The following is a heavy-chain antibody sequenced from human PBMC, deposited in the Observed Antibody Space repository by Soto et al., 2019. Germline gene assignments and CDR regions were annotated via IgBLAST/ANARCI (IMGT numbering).Heavy chain of an antibody. CDR2: INHSGRT. CDR1: GGSFSGYY. CDR3: ARGGYTYYDFWSGYSYYEYYFDY. J-gene: IGHJ4*02. Sequence: QVQLQQWGAGLLKPSETLSLTCAVYGGSFSGYYWSWIRQPPGKGLAWIGEINHSGRTNYNPSLNSRVTISADTSKNQFSLKLSGVTAEDTAVYDCARGGYTYYDFWSGYSYYEYYFDYLGQGTLLTASS. V-gene: IGHV4-34*01. D-gene: IGHD3-3*01.